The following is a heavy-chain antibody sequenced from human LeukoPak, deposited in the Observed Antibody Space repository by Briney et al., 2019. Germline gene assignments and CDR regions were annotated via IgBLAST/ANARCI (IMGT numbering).Heavy chain of an antibody. D-gene: IGHD2-2*01. V-gene: IGHV4-39*01. CDR3: ARARRQYCSSTSCYLFDY. J-gene: IGHJ4*02. CDR1: GGSISSSSYS. CDR2: VSHSGSI. Sequence: SETLSLTCTVSGGSISSSSYSWGWIRQPPGKGLEWIGSVSHSGSINYDPSLKNRVTISVDTSKNQFSLKLSSVTAADTAVYYCARARRQYCSSTSCYLFDYWGQGTLVTVSS.